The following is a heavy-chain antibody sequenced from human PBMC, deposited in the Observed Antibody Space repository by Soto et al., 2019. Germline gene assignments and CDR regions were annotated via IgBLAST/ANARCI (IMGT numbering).Heavy chain of an antibody. Sequence: GGSLRLSCAASGFTFISYGMHWVLQAPGKGLEWVAVISYGGSNKYYADSVKGRFTISRDNSKNTLYLQMNSLRAEDTAVYYWAKTGGAARSDFDFWGQGTLVTVAS. CDR2: ISYGGSNK. J-gene: IGHJ4*02. V-gene: IGHV3-30*18. CDR1: GFTFISYG. D-gene: IGHD6-6*01. CDR3: AKTGGAARSDFDF.